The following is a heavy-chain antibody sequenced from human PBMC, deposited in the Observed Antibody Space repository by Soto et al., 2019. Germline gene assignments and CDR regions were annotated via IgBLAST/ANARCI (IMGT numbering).Heavy chain of an antibody. J-gene: IGHJ4*02. D-gene: IGHD3-3*01. V-gene: IGHV3-23*01. CDR1: GFTFSNYA. Sequence: EVQLLESGGTLVQLGGSLRLSRAASGFTFSNYAMSWVRQAPGKGLEWVSAISSSGRQTYYADSVRGRFTILRDNSKNALYLQMSSLRAGDTAVYYCAKDRTTFGVINQYFFDSWGQGTLGAVSS. CDR3: AKDRTTFGVINQYFFDS. CDR2: ISSSGRQT.